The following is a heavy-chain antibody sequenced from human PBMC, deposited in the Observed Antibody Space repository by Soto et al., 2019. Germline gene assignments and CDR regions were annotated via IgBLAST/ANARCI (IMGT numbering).Heavy chain of an antibody. Sequence: ASVKVSCKASGGTFTTFDLNWVRQATGQGLEWVGWMNPNSGNTGYAQKFQGRVTMTRNTSISTAYMELSSLRSEDTAVYYCARDHCTTTSCYASIYYYGMDVWGQGTTVTVSS. CDR1: GGTFTTFD. J-gene: IGHJ6*02. CDR3: ARDHCTTTSCYASIYYYGMDV. D-gene: IGHD2-2*01. CDR2: MNPNSGNT. V-gene: IGHV1-8*01.